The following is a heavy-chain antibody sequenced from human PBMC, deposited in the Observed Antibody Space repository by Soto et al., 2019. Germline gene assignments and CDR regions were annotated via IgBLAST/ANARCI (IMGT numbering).Heavy chain of an antibody. D-gene: IGHD2-15*01. V-gene: IGHV1-18*04. J-gene: IGHJ4*02. Sequence: QGQLVQSGAEVTRPGASLKVSCKASGYTFTTYGFNWVRQAPGQGLEWMGCISPYNGDTNYAQNFQGRVTLTTDTSTSTASMELRSLTSDDTAVYYCARTPRAQIIVLEAATRFDYWGQGTLVTVSS. CDR3: ARTPRAQIIVLEAATRFDY. CDR2: ISPYNGDT. CDR1: GYTFTTYG.